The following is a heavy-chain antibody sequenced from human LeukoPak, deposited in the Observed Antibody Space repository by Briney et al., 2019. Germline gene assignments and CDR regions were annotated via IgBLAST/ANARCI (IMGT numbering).Heavy chain of an antibody. D-gene: IGHD3-22*01. J-gene: IGHJ3*02. CDR2: ISSSSSYI. Sequence: GGSLRLSCAASGFTFSSYSMNWVRQAPGKGLEWVSSISSSSSYIYYADSVKGRFTISRDNAKNSLYLQMSSLRAEDTAVYYCAVDGIVVGAFDIWGQGTMVTVSS. CDR1: GFTFSSYS. V-gene: IGHV3-21*01. CDR3: AVDGIVVGAFDI.